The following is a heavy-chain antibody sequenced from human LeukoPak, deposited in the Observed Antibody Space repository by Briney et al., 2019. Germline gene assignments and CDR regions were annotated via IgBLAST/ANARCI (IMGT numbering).Heavy chain of an antibody. Sequence: GGSLRLSCAASGFTFSSYSMNWVRQAPGKGLEWVSYISSSSSTIYYADSVKGRFTISRDNAKNSLYLQMSSLRAEDTAVYYCARVTTTVVNGYYFDYWGQGTLVTVSS. D-gene: IGHD4-23*01. V-gene: IGHV3-48*04. CDR2: ISSSSSTI. CDR1: GFTFSSYS. J-gene: IGHJ4*02. CDR3: ARVTTTVVNGYYFDY.